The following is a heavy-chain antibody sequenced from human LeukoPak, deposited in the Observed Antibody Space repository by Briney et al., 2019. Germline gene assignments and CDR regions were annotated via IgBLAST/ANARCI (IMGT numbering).Heavy chain of an antibody. CDR3: ARVKGGYSSSWYVPEFDP. V-gene: IGHV1-2*02. Sequence: ASVKVSCKASGYTFTGYYMHWVRQAPGQGLEWMGWINPNSGGTNYAQKFQGRVTMTRDMSTSTVYMELSSLRSEDTAVYYCARVKGGYSSSWYVPEFDPWGRGTLVTVSS. CDR2: INPNSGGT. D-gene: IGHD6-13*01. J-gene: IGHJ5*02. CDR1: GYTFTGYY.